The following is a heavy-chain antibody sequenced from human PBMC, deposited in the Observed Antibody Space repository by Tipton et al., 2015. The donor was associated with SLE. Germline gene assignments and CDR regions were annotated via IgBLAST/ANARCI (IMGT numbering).Heavy chain of an antibody. J-gene: IGHJ3*02. D-gene: IGHD3-22*01. V-gene: IGHV4-59*01. CDR2: VSDSGST. CDR3: ARDSFQHYYDLAFDI. Sequence: TLSLTCSVSGGSISPYYWSWIRQPPGKGLEWIGYVSDSGSTNYNPSLKSRVTISLDASKNQFSLKLSSVTAAGTAVYYCARDSFQHYYDLAFDIWGQGTMVTVSS. CDR1: GGSISPYY.